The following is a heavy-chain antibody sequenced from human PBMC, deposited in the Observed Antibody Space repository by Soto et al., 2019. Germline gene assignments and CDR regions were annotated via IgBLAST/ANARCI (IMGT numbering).Heavy chain of an antibody. V-gene: IGHV1-69*08. CDR3: ATDGGCTSSSAYNYFTDV. CDR2: IIPMVGTP. D-gene: IGHD3-16*01. Sequence: QAQLVQSGAEVKRPGSSVKVSCKASGDTFSSYSISWVRQAPGQGLEWMGRIIPMVGTPNYAQKFQGRVTLSADTSTSTAYMVLNSLISDDTAVYYCATDGGCTSSSAYNYFTDVWGKGTPVTVSS. CDR1: GDTFSSYS. J-gene: IGHJ6*03.